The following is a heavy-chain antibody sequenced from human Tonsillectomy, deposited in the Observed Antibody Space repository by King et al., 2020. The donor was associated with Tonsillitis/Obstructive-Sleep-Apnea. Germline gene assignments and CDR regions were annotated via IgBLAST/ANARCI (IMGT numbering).Heavy chain of an antibody. D-gene: IGHD3-9*01. J-gene: IGHJ4*02. V-gene: IGHV1-2*06. CDR3: GRAAVRTDILTGDRYYFDY. Sequence: VQLVESGADVKKPGASVKVSCKASGYTFTGFYIHWVRQAPGQGLEWMGRINPNSGGTNYAQKFQGSITMTRDTSISTTYMELSRLRSDDTAVYYCGRAAVRTDILTGDRYYFDYWGQGTLVTVSS. CDR1: GYTFTGFY. CDR2: INPNSGGT.